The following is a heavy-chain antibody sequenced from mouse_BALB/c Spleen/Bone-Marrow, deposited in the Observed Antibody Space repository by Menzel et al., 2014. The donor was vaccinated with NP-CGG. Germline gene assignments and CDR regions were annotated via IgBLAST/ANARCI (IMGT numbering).Heavy chain of an antibody. D-gene: IGHD2-4*01. CDR3: TSIYYDYDAGYAMDY. Sequence: QVQLQQPGAELVKPGASVKLSCKASGYTFTSYYMYWVKQRPGQGLEWIGGINPSNGGTNFNEKFKSKATLTVDKSSSTAYMQLSSLTSEDSAVYYCTSIYYDYDAGYAMDYWGQGTSVTVSS. CDR1: GYTFTSYY. CDR2: INPSNGGT. J-gene: IGHJ4*01. V-gene: IGHV1S81*02.